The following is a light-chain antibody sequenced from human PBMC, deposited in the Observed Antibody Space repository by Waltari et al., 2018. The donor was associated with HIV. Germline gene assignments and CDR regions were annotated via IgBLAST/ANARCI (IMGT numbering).Light chain of an antibody. V-gene: IGKV2-30*02. CDR1: QSLVHSDGNTY. CDR2: KVS. J-gene: IGKJ1*01. CDR3: MQALQTPRT. Sequence: EAVMTQSPLSLPVTLGQPASIPCRSSQSLVHSDGNTYLDWFQQRPGQSPRRLIYKVSNRDSGVPDRFSGSASGIDFTLKISRVEAEDVGVYYCMQALQTPRTFAQGTNVEIK.